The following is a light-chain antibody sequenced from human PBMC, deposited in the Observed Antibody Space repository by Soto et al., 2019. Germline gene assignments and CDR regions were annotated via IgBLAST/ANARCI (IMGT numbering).Light chain of an antibody. CDR1: QSISNF. Sequence: DIQMTQSPSSLSASVGDRVTITCRASQSISNFLTWYHQRPGKAPTLLIFGASVLQSGVPSRFSGTGSGTEVTLTISSLQPEDLGTYYCQQTYSTPYTFGQGTTVVIK. CDR2: GAS. V-gene: IGKV1-39*01. CDR3: QQTYSTPYT. J-gene: IGKJ2*01.